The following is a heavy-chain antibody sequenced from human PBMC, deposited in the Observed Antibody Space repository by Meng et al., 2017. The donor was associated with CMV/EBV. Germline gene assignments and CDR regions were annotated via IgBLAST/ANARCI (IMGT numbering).Heavy chain of an antibody. V-gene: IGHV3-21*01. D-gene: IGHD2-2*02. CDR3: ARAGRYCSSTSCYTYYYYGMDV. J-gene: IGHJ6*02. CDR2: ISSSSSYI. CDR1: GFTFSSYS. Sequence: LSLTCAASGFTFSSYSMNWVRQAPGKGLEWVSSISSSSSYIYYADSVKGRFTISRDNAKNSLYLQMNSLRAEDTAVYYCARAGRYCSSTSCYTYYYYGMDVWGQGTTVTVSS.